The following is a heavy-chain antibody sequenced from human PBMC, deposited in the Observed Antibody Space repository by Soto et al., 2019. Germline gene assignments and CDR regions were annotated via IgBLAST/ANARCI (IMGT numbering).Heavy chain of an antibody. CDR2: IKYNGDS. J-gene: IGHJ6*02. CDR3: ARHGFGSLHGLVDV. V-gene: IGHV4-59*08. CDR1: GGSITNYY. Sequence: QVQLQESGPGLVKPSETLSLTCTVSGGSITNYYCSWFRQPPGKGLEWIGYIKYNGDSAYNHSLKGRVTMSMDTSKTQFSLMLESVTATDTAVYYCARHGFGSLHGLVDVWGQGTTVIVSS. D-gene: IGHD3-10*01.